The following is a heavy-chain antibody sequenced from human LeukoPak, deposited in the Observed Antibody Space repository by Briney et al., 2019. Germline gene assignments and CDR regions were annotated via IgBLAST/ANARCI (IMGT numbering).Heavy chain of an antibody. CDR1: GHTFTSYG. J-gene: IGHJ6*03. CDR3: ARAPPLYRGSYHYFYYYMDV. V-gene: IGHV1-18*01. Sequence: ASVKVSCKASGHTFTSYGISWVRQAPGQGLEWMGWISAYNGNTNYAQKLQDRVTMTTDTSTSTAYMELGSLTSDDTAVYYCARAPPLYRGSYHYFYYYMDVWGRGTTVTVSS. D-gene: IGHD1-26*01. CDR2: ISAYNGNT.